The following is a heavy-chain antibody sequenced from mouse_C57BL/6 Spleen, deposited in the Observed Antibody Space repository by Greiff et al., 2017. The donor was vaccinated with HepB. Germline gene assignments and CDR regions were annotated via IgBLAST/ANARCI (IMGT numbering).Heavy chain of an antibody. V-gene: IGHV14-1*01. Sequence: EVQLQQSGAELVRPGASVKLSCTASGFNIKDYYMHWVKQRPEQGLEWIGRIDPEDGDTEYAPKFQGKATMTSDTSSNTASLQLSSLTSEDTAVYYCTTGSTTAADYWGQGTTLTVSS. CDR1: GFNIKDYY. CDR3: TTGSTTAADY. CDR2: IDPEDGDT. J-gene: IGHJ2*01. D-gene: IGHD1-2*01.